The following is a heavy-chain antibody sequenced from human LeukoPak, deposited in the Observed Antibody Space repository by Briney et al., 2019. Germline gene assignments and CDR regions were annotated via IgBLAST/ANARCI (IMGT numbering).Heavy chain of an antibody. J-gene: IGHJ3*02. V-gene: IGHV3-30-3*01. CDR2: ISYDGSNK. Sequence: GGSLRLSCAASGFTFSSYAMHWVRQAPGKGLEWVAVISYDGSNKYYADSVKGRFTISRDNSKNTLYLQMNSLRAEDTAVYYCARGLNRDAFDIWGQGTMVTVSS. D-gene: IGHD1-14*01. CDR1: GFTFSSYA. CDR3: ARGLNRDAFDI.